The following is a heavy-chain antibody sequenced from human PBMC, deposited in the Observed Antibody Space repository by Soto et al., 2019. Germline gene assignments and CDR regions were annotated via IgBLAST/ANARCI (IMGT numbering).Heavy chain of an antibody. CDR2: IYYSGST. Sequence: SETLSLTCTVSGGSISSYYWSWIRQPPGKGLEWIGYIYYSGSTNYNPSLKSRVTISVDTSKNQFSLKLSSVTAADTAVYYCARGLELRGYYYYYYMDVSGKGTTVTVSS. D-gene: IGHD1-7*01. CDR1: GGSISSYY. J-gene: IGHJ6*03. V-gene: IGHV4-59*01. CDR3: ARGLELRGYYYYYYMDV.